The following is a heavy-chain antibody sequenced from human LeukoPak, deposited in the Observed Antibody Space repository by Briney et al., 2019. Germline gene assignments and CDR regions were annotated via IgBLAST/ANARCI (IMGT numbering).Heavy chain of an antibody. Sequence: ASVKVSCKASGYTFTSYGISWVRQAPGQGLEWMGWISAYNGNTNYAQKLQGRVTMTTDTSTSTAYMELRSLRSDDAAVYYCARARVSGYDFGDEYFQHWGQGTLVTVSS. D-gene: IGHD5-12*01. V-gene: IGHV1-18*04. CDR3: ARARVSGYDFGDEYFQH. CDR1: GYTFTSYG. CDR2: ISAYNGNT. J-gene: IGHJ1*01.